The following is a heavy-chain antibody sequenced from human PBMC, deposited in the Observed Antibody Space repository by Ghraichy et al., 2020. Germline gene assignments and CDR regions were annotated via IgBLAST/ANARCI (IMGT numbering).Heavy chain of an antibody. CDR1: GGSISSGGYY. CDR3: ARSPHMIVVVTNTPFGRWFDP. J-gene: IGHJ5*02. V-gene: IGHV4-31*03. D-gene: IGHD3-22*01. CDR2: IYYSGST. Sequence: SETLSLTCTVSGGSISSGGYYWSWIRQHPGKGLEWIGYIYYSGSTYYNPSLKSRVTISVDTSKNQFSLKLSSVTAADTAVYYCARSPHMIVVVTNTPFGRWFDPWGQGTLVTVSS.